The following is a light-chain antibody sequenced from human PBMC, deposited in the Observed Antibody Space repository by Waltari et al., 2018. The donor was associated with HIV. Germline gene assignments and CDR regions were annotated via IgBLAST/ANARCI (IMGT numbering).Light chain of an antibody. CDR3: SSYAGSNNYVV. V-gene: IGLV2-8*01. J-gene: IGLJ2*01. CDR1: SSDVGGYNY. CDR2: EVS. Sequence: QSALTQPPSASGSPGPSVTISCTGTSSDVGGYNYVSWYQQHPGKAPKLMIYEVSKRPSGVPDRFSGSKSGNTASLTVSGLQAEDEADYYCSSYAGSNNYVVFGGGTKLTVL.